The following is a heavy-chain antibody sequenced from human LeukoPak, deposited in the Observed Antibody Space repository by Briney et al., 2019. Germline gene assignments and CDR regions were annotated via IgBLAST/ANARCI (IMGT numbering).Heavy chain of an antibody. CDR3: AELGITMIGGV. D-gene: IGHD3-10*02. Sequence: GGSLRLSCAASGFTFSNYEMNWVRQAPGKGLEWVSYISRSGSTKYYADSVKGRFTITRHNAKNSLYLQMNSLRADDTAVYYCAELGITMIGGVWGKGTTVTISS. J-gene: IGHJ6*04. CDR2: ISRSGSTK. V-gene: IGHV3-48*03. CDR1: GFTFSNYE.